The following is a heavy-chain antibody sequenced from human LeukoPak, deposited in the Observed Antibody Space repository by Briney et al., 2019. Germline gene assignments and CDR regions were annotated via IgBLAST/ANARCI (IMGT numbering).Heavy chain of an antibody. J-gene: IGHJ4*02. CDR2: IRDDGSNE. CDR3: AKDWGGRGCCGDYFDY. CDR1: GFMFIEYG. V-gene: IGHV3-30*02. Sequence: GGSLRLSCAASGFMFIEYGMHWVRQAPGKGLEWVAFIRDDGSNELYAESVKGRFTISRDNSKNTVSLQMNSLRSGDTAVYYCAKDWGGRGCCGDYFDYWGQGSLVTVSS. D-gene: IGHD3-16*01.